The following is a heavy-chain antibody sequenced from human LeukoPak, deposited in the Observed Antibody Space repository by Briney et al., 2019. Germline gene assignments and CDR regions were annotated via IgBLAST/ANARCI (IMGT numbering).Heavy chain of an antibody. CDR2: IKQDGSEK. CDR1: GFTFSSYW. V-gene: IGHV3-7*04. CDR3: ARAGTDLWRPFDY. Sequence: GGSLRLSCAASGFTFSSYWMSWVRQAPGKGLEWVANIKQDGSEKYYVDSVKGRFTISRDNAKNSLYLQMNSLGAEDTAVYYCARAGTDLWRPFDYWGQGTLVTVSS. D-gene: IGHD1-14*01. J-gene: IGHJ4*02.